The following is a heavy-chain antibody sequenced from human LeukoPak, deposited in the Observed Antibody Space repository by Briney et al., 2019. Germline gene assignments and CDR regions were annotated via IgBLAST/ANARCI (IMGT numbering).Heavy chain of an antibody. CDR1: GYTFTSYD. Sequence: ASVKVSCKASGYTFTSYDINWVRQATGQGLEWMGWMNPNSGNTGYAQKFQGRVTITRNTSISTAYMELSSLRSEDTAVYYCARRRTVTWGVSGYYYYYMDVWGKGTTVTVSS. V-gene: IGHV1-8*03. CDR3: ARRRTVTWGVSGYYYYYMDV. D-gene: IGHD4-11*01. CDR2: MNPNSGNT. J-gene: IGHJ6*03.